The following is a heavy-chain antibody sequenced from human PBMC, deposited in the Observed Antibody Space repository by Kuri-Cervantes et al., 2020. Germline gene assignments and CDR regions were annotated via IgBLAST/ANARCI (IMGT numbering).Heavy chain of an antibody. CDR2: ISSSGSTI. V-gene: IGHV3-48*03. Sequence: GESLKISCAASGFTFGSYAMHWVRQAPGKGLEWVSYISSSGSTIYYADSVKGRFTISRDNAKNSLYLQMNSLRAEDTAVYYCAREFDFLDVWGKGTTVTVSS. J-gene: IGHJ6*04. CDR3: AREFDFLDV. CDR1: GFTFGSYA. D-gene: IGHD3-3*01.